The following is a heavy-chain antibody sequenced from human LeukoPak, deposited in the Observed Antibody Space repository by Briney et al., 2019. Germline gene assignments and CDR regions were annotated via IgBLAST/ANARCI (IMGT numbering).Heavy chain of an antibody. J-gene: IGHJ6*04. CDR2: IIPIFGTA. D-gene: IGHD3-9*01. V-gene: IGHV1-69*06. CDR3: ARDYRSYDILTGYYPSGMDV. Sequence: SVKVSRKASGGTFSSYAISWVRQAPGQGLEWMGGIIPIFGTANYAQKFQGRVTITADKSTSTAYMELSSLRSEDTAVYYCARDYRSYDILTGYYPSGMDVWGKGTTVTVSS. CDR1: GGTFSSYA.